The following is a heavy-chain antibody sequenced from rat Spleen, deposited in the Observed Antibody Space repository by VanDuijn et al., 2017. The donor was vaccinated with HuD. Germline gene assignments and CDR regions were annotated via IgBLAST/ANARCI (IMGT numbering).Heavy chain of an antibody. V-gene: IGHV3-3*01. Sequence: EVQLQESGPGLVKPSQSLPLTCSVTGYSITSSYRWNWIRKFPGNKLEWMGYINRSGSTNYNPSLKSRISITRDPSKNQFFLQVNSVTTEDTATYYCASLYSSYSLYYFDYWGQGVMVTVSS. D-gene: IGHD1-2*01. CDR2: INRSGST. CDR1: GYSITSSYR. J-gene: IGHJ2*01. CDR3: ASLYSSYSLYYFDY.